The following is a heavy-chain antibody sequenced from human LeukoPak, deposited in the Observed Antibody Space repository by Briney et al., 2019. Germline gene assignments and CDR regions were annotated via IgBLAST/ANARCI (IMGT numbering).Heavy chain of an antibody. D-gene: IGHD1-26*01. V-gene: IGHV3-9*03. CDR2: ISWNSGSI. CDR1: GFTFDDYA. Sequence: GGSLRLSCAASGFTFDDYAMHWVRQAPGKGLEWVSGISWNSGSIGYADSVKDRFTISRDNAKNSLYLQMNSLRAEDMALYYLAKGPRWELPGAFDIWGQGTMVTVSS. CDR3: AKGPRWELPGAFDI. J-gene: IGHJ3*02.